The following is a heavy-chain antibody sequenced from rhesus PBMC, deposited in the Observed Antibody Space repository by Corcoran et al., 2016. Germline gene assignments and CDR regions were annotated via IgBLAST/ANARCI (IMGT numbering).Heavy chain of an antibody. CDR1: GGSISSSY. V-gene: IGHV4-169*01. Sequence: QLQLQESGPGLVKPSETLSLTCAVAGGSISSSYWIWIRHAPGKGLEGGGYIYGSASSTNYNPSLKSRVTLSVDTSKNQLSLKLSSVTAADTAVYYCARGDYWGQGVLVTVSS. CDR2: IYGSASST. CDR3: ARGDY. J-gene: IGHJ4*01.